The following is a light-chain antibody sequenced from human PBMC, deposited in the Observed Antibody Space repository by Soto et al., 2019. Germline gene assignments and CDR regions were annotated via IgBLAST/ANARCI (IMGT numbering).Light chain of an antibody. J-gene: IGKJ1*01. CDR1: QSVSNNY. CDR3: QQYGSSAT. Sequence: EIVLTQSPGTLSLSAGERATLSCRASQSVSNNYLAWYHQKPGQAPRLLIYGASNRATGIPDRFSGSGSGTDLTLTIIRLEPEDLAVYYCQQYGSSATFGQGTKVDIK. V-gene: IGKV3-20*01. CDR2: GAS.